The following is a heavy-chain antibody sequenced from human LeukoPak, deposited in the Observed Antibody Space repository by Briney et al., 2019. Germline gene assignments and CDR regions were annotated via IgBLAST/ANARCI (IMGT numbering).Heavy chain of an antibody. J-gene: IGHJ5*02. Sequence: GASVKVSCKASGYTFTSYGISWVRQAPGQGLEWMGWISAYNGNTNYAQKLQGRVTMTTDTSTSTAYMELRSLRSDDTAVYYCARDPSIAARSVSWFDPWGQGTLVIVSS. CDR3: ARDPSIAARSVSWFDP. D-gene: IGHD6-6*01. CDR2: ISAYNGNT. V-gene: IGHV1-18*01. CDR1: GYTFTSYG.